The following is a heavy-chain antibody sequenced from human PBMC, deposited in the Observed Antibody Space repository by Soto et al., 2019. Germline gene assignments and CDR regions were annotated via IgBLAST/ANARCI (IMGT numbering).Heavy chain of an antibody. V-gene: IGHV1-69*01. CDR1: GGTFSSYA. CDR3: ARLQYTVVTALDI. D-gene: IGHD2-15*01. J-gene: IGHJ3*02. Sequence: GXSVKVSCKASGGTFSSYAISWVRQAPGQGLEWMGGIIPIFGTANYAQKFQGRVTITADESTSTAYMELSSLRSADTAVYYCARLQYTVVTALDIWGQGTMVTVSS. CDR2: IIPIFGTA.